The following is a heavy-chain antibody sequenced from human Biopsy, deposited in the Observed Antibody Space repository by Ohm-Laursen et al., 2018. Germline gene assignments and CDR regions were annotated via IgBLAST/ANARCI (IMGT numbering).Heavy chain of an antibody. D-gene: IGHD2-15*01. Sequence: TLSLSCTVSGDSFRSYYWSWIRQTTEKGLAWNGHVYFTGSTNFNPSLKSRVTISVDTSRVRFSLTLSSVTAADTAIYYCARDRRGDSYMDVWGQGTTVTVSS. CDR3: ARDRRGDSYMDV. J-gene: IGHJ6*02. CDR2: VYFTGST. V-gene: IGHV4-59*01. CDR1: GDSFRSYY.